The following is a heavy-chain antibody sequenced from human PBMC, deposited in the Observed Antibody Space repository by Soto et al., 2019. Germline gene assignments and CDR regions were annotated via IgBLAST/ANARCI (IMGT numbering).Heavy chain of an antibody. V-gene: IGHV1-2*02. D-gene: IGHD3-10*01. CDR2: INPNNGGT. CDR1: GYTFIGYY. CDR3: ARRRGNYPITEFLQY. Sequence: GASVKVSCKTSGYTFIGYYVHWVRQVPGQGLEWMGWINPNNGGTKYAQRFQGRLTMTRDTSINTAYMEPSRLTTDDTAVYYCARRRGNYPITEFLQYWGQGTLVTVSS. J-gene: IGHJ1*01.